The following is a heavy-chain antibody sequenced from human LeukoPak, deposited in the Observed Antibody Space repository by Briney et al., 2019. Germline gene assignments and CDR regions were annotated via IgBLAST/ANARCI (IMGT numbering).Heavy chain of an antibody. CDR1: GFTFSGPA. Sequence: PGGSLRLSCAASGFTFSGPAMHWVRQASGKGLEWVGRIRSKANSYATAYAASVKGRFTISRDDSKNTAYLQMNSLKTEDTAVYYCTSSLNSGYEMGQFDYWGQGTLVTVSS. D-gene: IGHD5-12*01. V-gene: IGHV3-73*01. CDR3: TSSLNSGYEMGQFDY. CDR2: IRSKANSYAT. J-gene: IGHJ4*02.